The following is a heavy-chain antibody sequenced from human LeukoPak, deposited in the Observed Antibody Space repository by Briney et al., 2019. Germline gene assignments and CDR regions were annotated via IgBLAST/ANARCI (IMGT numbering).Heavy chain of an antibody. D-gene: IGHD3-10*01. J-gene: IGHJ4*02. CDR3: AKGSGWPPYYFDY. V-gene: IGHV3-9*03. Sequence: GRSLRLSCAASGFTFDDYAMHWVRQAPGKGLEWVSGISWNSGSIGYADSVKGRFTISRDNAKNSLYLQMNSLRAEDIALYYCAKGSGWPPYYFDYWGQGTLVTVSS. CDR2: ISWNSGSI. CDR1: GFTFDDYA.